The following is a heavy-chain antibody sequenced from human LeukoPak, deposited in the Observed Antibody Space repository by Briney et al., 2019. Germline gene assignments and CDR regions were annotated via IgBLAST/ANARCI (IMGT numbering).Heavy chain of an antibody. D-gene: IGHD5-18*01. CDR1: GYTFTGYY. CDR2: INPNSGGT. V-gene: IGHV1-2*06. CDR3: AGEKLRGDTLRIQLLF. J-gene: IGHJ4*02. Sequence: ASVKVSCKASGYTFTGYYTHWVRQAPGQGLEWMGRINPNSGGTNYAQKFQGRVTMTRDTSISTAYMELSRLRSDDTAVYYCAGEKLRGDTLRIQLLFWGQGTLVTVSS.